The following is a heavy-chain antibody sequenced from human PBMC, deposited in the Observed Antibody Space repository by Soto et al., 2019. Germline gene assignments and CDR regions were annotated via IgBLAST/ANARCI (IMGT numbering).Heavy chain of an antibody. D-gene: IGHD5-18*01. CDR1: GFTFSSYA. Sequence: GGSLRLSCAASGFTFSSYAMSWVRQAPGKGLEWVSAISGSGGSTYYADSVKGRFTISRDNSKNTLYLQMNSPRAEDTAVYYCAKDRGYSYGWDYFDYWGQGTLVTVSS. V-gene: IGHV3-23*01. J-gene: IGHJ4*02. CDR3: AKDRGYSYGWDYFDY. CDR2: ISGSGGST.